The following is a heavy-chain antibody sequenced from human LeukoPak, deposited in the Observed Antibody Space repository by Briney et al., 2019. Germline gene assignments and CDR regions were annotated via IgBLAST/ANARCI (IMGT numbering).Heavy chain of an antibody. CDR3: ARGTGLVATVIYFDY. Sequence: ASVKVSCKASGYTFTGYYMHWVRQAPGQGLEWMGWINPNSGGTNYAHKFQGRVTMTRDTSISTAYMELSRLRSDDTAMYYCARGTGLVATVIYFDYWGQGTLVTVSS. J-gene: IGHJ4*02. CDR1: GYTFTGYY. D-gene: IGHD5-12*01. V-gene: IGHV1-2*07. CDR2: INPNSGGT.